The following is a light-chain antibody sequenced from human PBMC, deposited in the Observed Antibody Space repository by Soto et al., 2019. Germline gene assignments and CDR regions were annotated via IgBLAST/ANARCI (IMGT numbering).Light chain of an antibody. CDR1: QSVSSSY. CDR2: GAS. V-gene: IGKV3-20*01. Sequence: EIVLTQSPGTLSLSPGERATLSCRASQSVSSSYLAWYQQRPGQAPRLLIYGASSRATGIPDRFSGSGSGTDFALTISSLEPDDFAVYYCQQYGSSPNTFGQGTTLEIK. CDR3: QQYGSSPNT. J-gene: IGKJ2*01.